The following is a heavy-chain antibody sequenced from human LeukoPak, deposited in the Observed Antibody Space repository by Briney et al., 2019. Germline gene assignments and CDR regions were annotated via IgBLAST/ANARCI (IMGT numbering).Heavy chain of an antibody. Sequence: SETLSLTCTVSGGSISSSSYYWGWIRQPPGKGLEWIGSIYYSGSTYYNPSLKSRVTISVDTSKNQFSLKLSSVTAADTAVYYCARYYDILTGFDPWGQGTLVTVSS. CDR1: GGSISSSSYY. CDR3: ARYYDILTGFDP. CDR2: IYYSGST. V-gene: IGHV4-39*07. J-gene: IGHJ5*02. D-gene: IGHD3-9*01.